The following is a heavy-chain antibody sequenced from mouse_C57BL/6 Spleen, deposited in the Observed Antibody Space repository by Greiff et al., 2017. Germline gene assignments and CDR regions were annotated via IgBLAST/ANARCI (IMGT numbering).Heavy chain of an antibody. CDR2: IYPGDGDT. V-gene: IGHV1-82*01. J-gene: IGHJ2*01. Sequence: VKLVESGPELVKPGASVKISCKASGYAFSSSWMNWVKQRPGKGLEWIGRIYPGDGDTNYNGKFKGKATLTADKSSSTAYMQLSSLTTEDSAIYYCARPLHDGQGDYWGQGTTLTVSS. CDR1: GYAFSSSW. CDR3: ARPLHDGQGDY. D-gene: IGHD2-3*01.